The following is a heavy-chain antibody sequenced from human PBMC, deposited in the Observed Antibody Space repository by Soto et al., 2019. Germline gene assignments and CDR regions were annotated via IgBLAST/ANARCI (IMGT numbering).Heavy chain of an antibody. CDR2: ISSSSSYI. Sequence: GGSLRLSCAASGFTFSSYSMNWVRQAPEKGLEWVSSISSSSSYIYYADSVKGRFTISRDNAKNSLYLQMNSLRAEDTAVYYCARKGGGDCHCFDYWGQGTLVTVSS. D-gene: IGHD2-21*01. J-gene: IGHJ4*02. CDR1: GFTFSSYS. V-gene: IGHV3-21*01. CDR3: ARKGGGDCHCFDY.